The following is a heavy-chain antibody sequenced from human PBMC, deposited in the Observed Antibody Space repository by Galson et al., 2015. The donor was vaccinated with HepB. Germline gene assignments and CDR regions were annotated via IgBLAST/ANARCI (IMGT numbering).Heavy chain of an antibody. CDR2: IWYDGSIQ. D-gene: IGHD6-25*01. Sequence: SLRLSCAASGFIFSHYGMHWVRQAPGKGLEWVAVIWYDGSIQYYADSVKGRFIISKDDSKNTMYLQMDSLRAEDRAVYYCARDGGGSQWGDAFDLWGQGTMVTVSS. J-gene: IGHJ3*01. V-gene: IGHV3-33*01. CDR3: ARDGGGSQWGDAFDL. CDR1: GFIFSHYG.